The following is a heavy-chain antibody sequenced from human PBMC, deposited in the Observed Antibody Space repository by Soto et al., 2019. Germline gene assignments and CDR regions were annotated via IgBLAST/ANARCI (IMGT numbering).Heavy chain of an antibody. Sequence: PSETLSLTCTVSGVSITSYYWGWIRQPPGKGLEWIGFIDYRGNTNYNPSLMSRVTISEDTSKNLFSLKLNSVTAADTAVYYCARGSVRGAFTYYFDYWGQGTLVTVSS. CDR1: GVSITSYY. CDR2: IDYRGNT. D-gene: IGHD3-10*01. J-gene: IGHJ4*02. CDR3: ARGSVRGAFTYYFDY. V-gene: IGHV4-59*01.